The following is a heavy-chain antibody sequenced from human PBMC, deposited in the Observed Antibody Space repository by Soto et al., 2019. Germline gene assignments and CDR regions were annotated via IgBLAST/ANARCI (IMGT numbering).Heavy chain of an antibody. Sequence: QITLKESGPTLVKPTQTLTLTCTFSGFSLSTSGVCVGWIRQPPGKALEWLALIYWDDDKRYSPSLKSRLTITKDTSQNQVVLTMTIMDPVDTATYYCARSSGATTLVIPSLYFDYWGQGTLVTVSS. V-gene: IGHV2-5*02. CDR1: GFSLSTSGVC. CDR2: IYWDDDK. CDR3: ARSSGATTLVIPSLYFDY. D-gene: IGHD4-17*01. J-gene: IGHJ4*02.